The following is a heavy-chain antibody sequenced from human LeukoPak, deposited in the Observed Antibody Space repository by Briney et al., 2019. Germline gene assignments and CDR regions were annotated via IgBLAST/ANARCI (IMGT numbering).Heavy chain of an antibody. CDR1: GFTFSSYG. CDR2: ISGSGGST. J-gene: IGHJ4*02. CDR3: ASVRFLEWLLFRDYFDY. Sequence: GGSLRLSCAASGFTFSSYGMSWVRQAPGKGLEWVTAISGSGGSTYYADSVKGRFTISRDNSKNTLYLQMNSLRAEDTAVYYCASVRFLEWLLFRDYFDYWGQGTLVTVSS. D-gene: IGHD3-3*01. V-gene: IGHV3-23*01.